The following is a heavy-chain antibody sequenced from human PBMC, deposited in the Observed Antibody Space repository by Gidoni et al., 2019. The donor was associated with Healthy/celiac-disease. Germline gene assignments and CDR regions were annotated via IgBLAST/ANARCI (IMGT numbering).Heavy chain of an antibody. CDR1: RFTFSDSA. V-gene: IGHV3-73*02. CDR2: IRSKANSYAT. J-gene: IGHJ4*02. CDR3: TTNAVFGASLPAQEFDY. D-gene: IGHD3-3*01. Sequence: ELQLVESGGGLVQPGGSLKLSCAASRFTFSDSAMHWVRQASGNGLEWVGRIRSKANSYATAYAASVKGRFTISRDDSKNTAYLQMNSLKTEDTAVYYCTTNAVFGASLPAQEFDYWGQGTLVTVSS.